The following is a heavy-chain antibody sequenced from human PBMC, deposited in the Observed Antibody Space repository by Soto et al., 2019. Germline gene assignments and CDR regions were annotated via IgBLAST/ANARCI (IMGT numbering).Heavy chain of an antibody. D-gene: IGHD3-9*01. J-gene: IGHJ4*02. Sequence: EVQLVQSGAEVKKPGESLKISCKGSGYTFSNYWVGWVRQMPGKGLEWMGIIYPDDSDTRYSPSFQGQVTISAAKSISTAYLQWSSLKASDSATYYCARRDMLTGYVYFDYWGQGTLVTVSS. CDR1: GYTFSNYW. CDR3: ARRDMLTGYVYFDY. CDR2: IYPDDSDT. V-gene: IGHV5-51*03.